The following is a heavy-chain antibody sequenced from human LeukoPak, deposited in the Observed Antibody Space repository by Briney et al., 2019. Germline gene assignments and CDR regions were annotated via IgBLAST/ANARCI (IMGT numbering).Heavy chain of an antibody. V-gene: IGHV3-48*04. CDR1: GFTFSIYS. J-gene: IGHJ6*04. CDR3: AELGITMIGGV. Sequence: GGSLRLSCAASGFTFSIYSMNWVRQAPGKGLEWVSYISSSSSTILYADSVKGRFTISRDNAKNSLYLQMNSLRAEDTAVYYCAELGITMIGGVWGRGTTVTISS. D-gene: IGHD3-10*02. CDR2: ISSSSSTI.